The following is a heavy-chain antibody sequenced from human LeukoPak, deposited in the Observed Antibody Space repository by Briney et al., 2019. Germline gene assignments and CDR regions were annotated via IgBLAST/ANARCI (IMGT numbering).Heavy chain of an antibody. D-gene: IGHD3-9*01. Sequence: PGGSLRLSCAASGFTFNNYWMSWIRQAPGKGLEWVSYISSSGSTIYYADSVKGRFTISRDNAKNSLYLQMNSLRAEDTAVYYCAREMTNYDILTGYPSNYMDVWGKGTTVTISS. J-gene: IGHJ6*03. CDR1: GFTFNNYW. CDR2: ISSSGSTI. V-gene: IGHV3-11*01. CDR3: AREMTNYDILTGYPSNYMDV.